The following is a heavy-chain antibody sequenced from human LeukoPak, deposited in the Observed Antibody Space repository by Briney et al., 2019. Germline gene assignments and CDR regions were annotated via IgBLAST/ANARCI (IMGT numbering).Heavy chain of an antibody. CDR1: GYTFTGYY. V-gene: IGHV1-2*02. CDR3: ARVILSSSWYTCFDY. CDR2: INPNSGGT. Sequence: ASVKVSCKASGYTFTGYYMHWVRQAPGQGLEWMGWINPNSGGTNYAQKFQGRVTMTGDTSISTAYMELSRLRSDDTAVYYCARVILSSSWYTCFDYWGQGTLVTVSS. D-gene: IGHD6-13*01. J-gene: IGHJ4*02.